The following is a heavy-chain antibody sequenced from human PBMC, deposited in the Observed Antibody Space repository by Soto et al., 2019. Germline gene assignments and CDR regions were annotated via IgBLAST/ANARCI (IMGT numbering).Heavy chain of an antibody. CDR2: ISGSGGST. CDR3: AKDGGVYAAIPNNWFDP. J-gene: IGHJ5*02. Sequence: PGGSLRLSCAASGFTFSSYAMSWVRQAPGKGLEWVSAISGSGGSTYYADSVKGRFTISRDNSKNTLYLQMNSLRAEDTAVYYCAKDGGVYAAIPNNWFDPWGQGTLVTVS. D-gene: IGHD2-8*02. CDR1: GFTFSSYA. V-gene: IGHV3-23*01.